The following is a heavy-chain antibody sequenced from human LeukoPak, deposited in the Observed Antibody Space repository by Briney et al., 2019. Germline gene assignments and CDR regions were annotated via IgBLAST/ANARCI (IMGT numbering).Heavy chain of an antibody. CDR1: GGSISSHY. CDR2: IYYSGST. Sequence: SSETLSLTCTVSGGSISSHYWSWIRQPPGKGLEWIGYIYYSGSTNYNPSLKSRVTISVDTSKNQFSLKLSSVTAADTAVYYCARGGSYFAYYYYYYGMDVWGQGTTVTVSS. CDR3: ARGGSYFAYYYYYYGMDV. J-gene: IGHJ6*02. D-gene: IGHD1-26*01. V-gene: IGHV4-59*11.